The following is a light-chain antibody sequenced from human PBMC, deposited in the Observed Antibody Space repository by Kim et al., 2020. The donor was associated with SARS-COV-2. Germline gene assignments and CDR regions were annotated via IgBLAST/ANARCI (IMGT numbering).Light chain of an antibody. V-gene: IGLV3-19*01. Sequence: VALGQTVRITCQGDSLRSYYATWYQQKPGQSPIVVIYGKNNRPSGIPDRFSGSSSGNTASLTITGTQAGDEADYYCNSRDSNDNVLFGGGTKLTVL. CDR1: SLRSYY. CDR2: GKN. CDR3: NSRDSNDNVL. J-gene: IGLJ2*01.